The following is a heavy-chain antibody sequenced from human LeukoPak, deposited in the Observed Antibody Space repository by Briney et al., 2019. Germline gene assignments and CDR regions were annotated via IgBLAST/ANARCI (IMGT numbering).Heavy chain of an antibody. CDR3: ARSRISMVRGIKSYLFDY. CDR1: GGSFSGYY. Sequence: SETLSLTCAVYGGSFSGYYWSWIRQPPGKGLEWIVTIYYSGSTYYNPSLKSRVTISVDTSKKQFSLKLSSVTAADTAMYYCARSRISMVRGIKSYLFDYWGQGTLVTVSS. J-gene: IGHJ4*02. D-gene: IGHD3-10*01. V-gene: IGHV4-34*01. CDR2: IYYSGST.